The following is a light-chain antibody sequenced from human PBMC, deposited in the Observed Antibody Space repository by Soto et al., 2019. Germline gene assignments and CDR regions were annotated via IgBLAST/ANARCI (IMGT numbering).Light chain of an antibody. CDR1: QSVLHSANTKNY. Sequence: DIVMTQSPDSLAMSLGERATIDCKSSQSVLHSANTKNYLAWYQQKPGQPPKLLIYWASTRESGVPDRFSGSGSGTDFTLTISSLQAEDVAVYYCQQYYTTPRAFGQGTKVEIK. V-gene: IGKV4-1*01. CDR2: WAS. CDR3: QQYYTTPRA. J-gene: IGKJ1*01.